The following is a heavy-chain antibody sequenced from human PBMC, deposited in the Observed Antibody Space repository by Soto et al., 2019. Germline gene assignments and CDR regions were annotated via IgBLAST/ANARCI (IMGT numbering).Heavy chain of an antibody. CDR3: ARHAVHSSGFTEY. V-gene: IGHV4-39*01. D-gene: IGHD6-19*01. Sequence: QLQLQESGPGLVKTSETLSLTCTVSGGSVSSSSYYWGWIRQPPGKGLEWIGSIYYSGSTYYNPSLKRRVTISVDTSKNQFSLKLSSVTAADTAVYYCARHAVHSSGFTEYWGQGTLVTVSS. J-gene: IGHJ4*02. CDR2: IYYSGST. CDR1: GGSVSSSSYY.